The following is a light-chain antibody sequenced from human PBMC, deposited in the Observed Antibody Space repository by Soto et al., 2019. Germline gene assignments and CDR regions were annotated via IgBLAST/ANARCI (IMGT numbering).Light chain of an antibody. Sequence: IQMTQSPSSVSASVGDSVTITCRASQLISSWLAWYQVKPGKAPKLLIYGASNRESGFPSRFSGSESGTLFTLTINSLQPEDSATYYCQQASSFPLTFGGGTTVEI. CDR1: QLISSW. CDR3: QQASSFPLT. V-gene: IGKV1-12*01. J-gene: IGKJ4*01. CDR2: GAS.